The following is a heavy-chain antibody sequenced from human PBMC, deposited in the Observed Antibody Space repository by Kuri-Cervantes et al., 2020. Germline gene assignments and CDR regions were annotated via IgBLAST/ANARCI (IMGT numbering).Heavy chain of an antibody. CDR2: FDPEDGET. CDR1: GYTFTSYG. J-gene: IGHJ4*02. Sequence: ASVKVSCKASGYTFTSYGISWVRQAPGKGLEWMGGFDPEDGETIYAQKFQGRVTMTEDTSTDTAYMELSSLRSEDTAVYYCATDLVGNYVAFDYWGQGTLVTVSS. V-gene: IGHV1-24*01. CDR3: ATDLVGNYVAFDY. D-gene: IGHD1-7*01.